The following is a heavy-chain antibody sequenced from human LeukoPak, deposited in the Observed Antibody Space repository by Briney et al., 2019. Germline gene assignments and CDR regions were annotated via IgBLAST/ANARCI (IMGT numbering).Heavy chain of an antibody. CDR2: IYHSGSP. CDR3: ARQPWFGDVLGFDP. D-gene: IGHD3-10*01. CDR1: GGSFSDYY. V-gene: IGHV4-34*01. Sequence: SETLSLTCAVYGGSFSDYYWSWIRRPPGKGLEWIGKIYHSGSPNYNPSLKSRVTISVDTSKNQFSLKLSSVTAADTAVYYCARQPWFGDVLGFDPWGQGTLVTVSS. J-gene: IGHJ5*02.